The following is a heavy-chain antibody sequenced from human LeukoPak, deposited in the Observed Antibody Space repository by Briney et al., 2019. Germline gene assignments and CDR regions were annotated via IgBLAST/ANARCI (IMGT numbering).Heavy chain of an antibody. CDR1: GGSIRSSYYY. CDR2: IYDSGGT. CDR3: AREMDAHPRIVV. V-gene: IGHV4-39*07. J-gene: IGHJ1*01. Sequence: SETLSLTCTVSGGSIRSSYYYWGWIRQPPGKGLEWIGSIYDSGGTYYNPSLKSRVTISVDTSKNQFSLNLNSVTAADTAVYYCAREMDAHPRIVVWGQGTLVTVSS. D-gene: IGHD2-21*01.